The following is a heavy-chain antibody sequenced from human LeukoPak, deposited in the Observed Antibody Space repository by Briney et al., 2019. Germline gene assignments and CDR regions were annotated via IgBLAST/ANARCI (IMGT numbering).Heavy chain of an antibody. J-gene: IGHJ4*02. V-gene: IGHV1-69*05. Sequence: SVKVSCKASGGTFNSYAISWVRQAPGQGLEWMGRIIPIFGTANYAQKFQGRVTITTDESTSTAYMELSSLRSEDTAVYYCARGWKYYDSSGYYYSFAYFDYWGQGTLVTVSS. CDR3: ARGWKYYDSSGYYYSFAYFDY. CDR1: GGTFNSYA. D-gene: IGHD3-22*01. CDR2: IIPIFGTA.